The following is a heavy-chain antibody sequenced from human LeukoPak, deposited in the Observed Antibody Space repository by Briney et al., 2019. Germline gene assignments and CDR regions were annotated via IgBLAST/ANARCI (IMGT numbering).Heavy chain of an antibody. V-gene: IGHV3-23*01. CDR1: GFTFSSYA. J-gene: IGHJ4*02. CDR3: AKDMSSIAARYYFDY. Sequence: GGSLRLSCAASGFTFSSYAMTWIRQAPGKGLEWVSSISGSGGSTYYADSVKGRFTISRDNSRNMLFLQMNSLRADDTAVYYCAKDMSSIAARYYFDYWGQGTLVTVSS. D-gene: IGHD6-6*01. CDR2: ISGSGGST.